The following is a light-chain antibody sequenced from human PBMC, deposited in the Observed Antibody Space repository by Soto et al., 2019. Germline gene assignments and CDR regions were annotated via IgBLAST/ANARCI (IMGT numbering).Light chain of an antibody. CDR3: HQYYTTPQS. CDR1: QSVLDNSTNKSY. Sequence: VLTQSPRSLAVSLGERATVNCRSSQSVLDNSTNKSYLAWYQKKPGHPPKLLVHWASVREAGVPDRFRGGGSGTDFTLTISSLQAEDVAVYYCHQYYTTPQSFGHGTQLEIK. J-gene: IGKJ2*01. CDR2: WAS. V-gene: IGKV4-1*01.